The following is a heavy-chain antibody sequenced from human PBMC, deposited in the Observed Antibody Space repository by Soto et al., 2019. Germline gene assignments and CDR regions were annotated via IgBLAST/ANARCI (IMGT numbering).Heavy chain of an antibody. CDR1: GFTFSSYW. V-gene: IGHV3-7*01. J-gene: IGHJ6*03. Sequence: GGSLRLSCAACGFTFSSYWMSWVRQAPGKGLEWVANIKQDGSEKYYVDSVKGRFTISRDNAKNSLYLQMNSLRAEDTAVYYCVRPPGSSGYYDFWSGYYKSDYYYYMDVWGKGTTVTVSS. CDR3: VRPPGSSGYYDFWSGYYKSDYYYYMDV. D-gene: IGHD3-3*01. CDR2: IKQDGSEK.